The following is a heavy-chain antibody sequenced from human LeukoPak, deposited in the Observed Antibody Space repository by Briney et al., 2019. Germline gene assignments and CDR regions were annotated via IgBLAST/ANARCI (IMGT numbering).Heavy chain of an antibody. CDR1: GFTFSTYA. D-gene: IGHD6-6*01. V-gene: IGHV3-23*01. J-gene: IGHJ4*02. CDR3: ANWIGSSSRDY. CDR2: INSNGDEI. Sequence: GGSLRLSCAASGFTFSTYAMTWVRQAPGKGLEWVSGINSNGDEIYYADSVRGRFTISRDNSNNALYLQMDSLRAEDTAVYYCANWIGSSSRDYWGQGTLVSVSS.